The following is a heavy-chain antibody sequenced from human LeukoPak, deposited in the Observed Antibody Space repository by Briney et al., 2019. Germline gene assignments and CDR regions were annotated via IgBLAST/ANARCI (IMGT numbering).Heavy chain of an antibody. CDR3: ARGNPLGGYSGYDPFDY. Sequence: PSETLSLTCTVSGGSISSYYWSWIRQPAGKGLEWIGRIYTRGSTNYNPSLKSRVTMSVDTSKNQFSLKLSSVTAADTAVYYCARGNPLGGYSGYDPFDYWGQGTLVTVSS. J-gene: IGHJ4*02. D-gene: IGHD5-12*01. CDR2: IYTRGST. V-gene: IGHV4-4*07. CDR1: GGSISSYY.